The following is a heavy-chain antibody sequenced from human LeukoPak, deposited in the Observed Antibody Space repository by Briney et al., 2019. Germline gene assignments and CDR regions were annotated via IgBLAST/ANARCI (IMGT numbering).Heavy chain of an antibody. J-gene: IGHJ5*02. CDR1: GGSISSGDYS. V-gene: IGHV4-30-2*01. CDR3: ARAGGRPDWFDP. Sequence: SETLSLTCAVSGGSISSGDYSWSWIRQPPGKGLEWIGYIYHSGSTYYNPSLKSRVTISVDRSKNQFSLKLSSVTAADTAVYYCARAGGRPDWFDPWGQGTLVTVSS. D-gene: IGHD2-15*01. CDR2: IYHSGST.